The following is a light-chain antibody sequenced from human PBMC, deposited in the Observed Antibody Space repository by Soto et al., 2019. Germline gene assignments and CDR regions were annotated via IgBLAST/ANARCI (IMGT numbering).Light chain of an antibody. Sequence: QSALTQPASVSGSPGQSITISCTGTNSDVGAYNYVSWYQHHPGKAPKLLIYEVTNRPSGVSNRFSGSKSGNTASLTISGLQAEDEAYYYCNSYTSINTLVFGGGTKLTVL. V-gene: IGLV2-14*01. J-gene: IGLJ3*02. CDR3: NSYTSINTLV. CDR1: NSDVGAYNY. CDR2: EVT.